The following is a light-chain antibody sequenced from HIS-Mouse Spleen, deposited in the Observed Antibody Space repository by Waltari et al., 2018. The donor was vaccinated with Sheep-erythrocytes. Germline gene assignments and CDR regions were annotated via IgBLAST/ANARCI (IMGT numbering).Light chain of an antibody. CDR3: QAWDSSTALYV. Sequence: SYELTQPPSVSVSPGQTASINRSGAKWGDKYACWYQQKPGQSPVLVIYRDSKRPSGIPERFSGSNSGNTATLTISGTQAMDEADYYCQAWDSSTALYVFGTGTKVTVL. CDR1: KWGDKY. V-gene: IGLV3-1*01. J-gene: IGLJ1*01. CDR2: RDS.